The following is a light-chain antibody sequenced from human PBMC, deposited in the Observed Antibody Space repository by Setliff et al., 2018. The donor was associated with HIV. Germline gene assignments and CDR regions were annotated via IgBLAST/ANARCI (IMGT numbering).Light chain of an antibody. Sequence: SALTQPASVSGSPGQSITISCTGTSSDVGGYNYVSWYQQHPGKAPKLMIYDVSKRPSGVSNRFSGSKSGNTASLTISGLQAEDEADYYCCSYTSYSTLYVFGGGTKVTVL. J-gene: IGLJ1*01. CDR2: DVS. CDR1: SSDVGGYNY. CDR3: CSYTSYSTLYV. V-gene: IGLV2-14*01.